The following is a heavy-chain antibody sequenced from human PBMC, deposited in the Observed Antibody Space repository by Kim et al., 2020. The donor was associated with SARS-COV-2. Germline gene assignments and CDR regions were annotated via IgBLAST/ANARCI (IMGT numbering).Heavy chain of an antibody. Sequence: SRVTISVDTSTNQFSLKLSSVTAADTAVYYCAREKATYYDILTGGAPFDPWGQGTLVTVSS. D-gene: IGHD3-9*01. V-gene: IGHV4-39*07. J-gene: IGHJ5*02. CDR3: AREKATYYDILTGGAPFDP.